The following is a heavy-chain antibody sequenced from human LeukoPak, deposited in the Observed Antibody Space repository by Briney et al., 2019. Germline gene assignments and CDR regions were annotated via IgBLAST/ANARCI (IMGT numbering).Heavy chain of an antibody. CDR2: ISNSGGIT. J-gene: IGHJ3*02. V-gene: IGHV3-23*01. D-gene: IGHD2-21*02. CDR1: GLTFDIYS. CDR3: ARVGEHIVVVTARDAFDI. Sequence: PGGSLRLSCEASGLTFDIYSTSWVRQAPGKGLEWVADISNSGGITMYADSVKGRFTISRDNSKNTVYLQMNSLRAEDTAVYYCARVGEHIVVVTARDAFDIWGQGTMVTVSS.